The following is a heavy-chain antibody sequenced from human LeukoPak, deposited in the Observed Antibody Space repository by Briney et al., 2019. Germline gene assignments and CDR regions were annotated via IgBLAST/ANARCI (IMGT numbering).Heavy chain of an antibody. Sequence: SETLSLTCTVSGGSISSSSYYWGWIRQPPGKGLEWIGSIYYSGSTYYDPSLKSRVTISVDTSKNQFSLKLSSVTAADTAVYYCARLRWELHYDYWGQGTLVTVSS. CDR2: IYYSGST. CDR3: ARLRWELHYDY. V-gene: IGHV4-39*07. J-gene: IGHJ4*02. D-gene: IGHD1-26*01. CDR1: GGSISSSSYY.